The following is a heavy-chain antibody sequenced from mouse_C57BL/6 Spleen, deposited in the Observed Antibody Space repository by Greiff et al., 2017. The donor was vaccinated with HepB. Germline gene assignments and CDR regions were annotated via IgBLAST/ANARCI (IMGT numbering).Heavy chain of an antibody. Sequence: EVKLMESGGGLVKPGGSLKLSCAASGFTFSDYGMHWVRQDPEKGLEWVAYISSGSSTIYYADTVKGRVTISRDNAKNTLFLQMTSLRSEDTAMYYCARNYGSSYKDAMDYWGQGTSVTVSS. V-gene: IGHV5-17*01. J-gene: IGHJ4*01. D-gene: IGHD1-1*01. CDR1: GFTFSDYG. CDR2: ISSGSSTI. CDR3: ARNYGSSYKDAMDY.